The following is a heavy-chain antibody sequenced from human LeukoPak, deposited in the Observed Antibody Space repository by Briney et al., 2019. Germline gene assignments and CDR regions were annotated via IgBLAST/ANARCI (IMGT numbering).Heavy chain of an antibody. CDR2: ISWNSGSI. D-gene: IGHD3-22*01. Sequence: PGGSLRLSCAASGFTFDDYAMHWVRQAPGKGLEWVSGISWNSGSIGYADSVKGRFTISRDNAKNSLYLQMNSLRAEDTALYYCAKDLNPVYYDSSGYYPDYWGQGTLVTVSS. V-gene: IGHV3-9*01. CDR3: AKDLNPVYYDSSGYYPDY. CDR1: GFTFDDYA. J-gene: IGHJ4*02.